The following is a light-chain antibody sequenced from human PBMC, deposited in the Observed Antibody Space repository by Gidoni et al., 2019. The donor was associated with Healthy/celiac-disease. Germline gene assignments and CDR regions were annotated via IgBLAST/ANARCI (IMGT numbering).Light chain of an antibody. Sequence: SSELTQPPAESLSPGQTASITCSGDKLGDKYACWYQQKPGQSPVLVIYQDSKRPSGIPERFSGSNSGNTATLTISGTQAMDEADYYCQAWDSSVVVFGGGTKLTVL. CDR1: KLGDKY. CDR3: QAWDSSVVV. CDR2: QDS. J-gene: IGLJ2*01. V-gene: IGLV3-1*01.